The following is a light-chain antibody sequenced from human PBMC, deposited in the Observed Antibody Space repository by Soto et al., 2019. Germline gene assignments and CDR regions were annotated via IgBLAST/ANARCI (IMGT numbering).Light chain of an antibody. CDR3: QAWDSSTVV. Sequence: SYELTQPPSVSVSPGQTASITCSGDKLGDKYACWYQQKPGQSPVLVIYQDSKRPSGIPERFSGSKSGNTATLTISGTQAMYEADYYCQAWDSSTVVFGGGTKLTVL. CDR1: KLGDKY. CDR2: QDS. V-gene: IGLV3-1*01. J-gene: IGLJ2*01.